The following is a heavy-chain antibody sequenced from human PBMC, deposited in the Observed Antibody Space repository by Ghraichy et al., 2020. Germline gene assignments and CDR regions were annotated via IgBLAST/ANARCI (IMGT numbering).Heavy chain of an antibody. CDR3: AKRGYCSSTSCRHYYYYFGMGV. D-gene: IGHD2-2*01. J-gene: IGHJ6*02. Sequence: GGSLRLSCAASGFTFSSYAMSWVRQAPGKGLEWVSAISGSGGSTYYADSVKGRFTISRDNSKNTLYLQMNSLRAEDTAVYYCAKRGYCSSTSCRHYYYYFGMGVWGQGNTVTGS. V-gene: IGHV3-23*01. CDR2: ISGSGGST. CDR1: GFTFSSYA.